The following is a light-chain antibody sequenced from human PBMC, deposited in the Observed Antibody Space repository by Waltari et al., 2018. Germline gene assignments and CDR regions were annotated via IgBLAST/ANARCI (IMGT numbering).Light chain of an antibody. CDR3: ATWDDSLVGRV. Sequence: QSVLTQPPSTSGTTGQTVTISCSGSTSNIGTNTVTWYQQFPGTAPKVLVFANYHRPSGVPDRFSASKSGTSASLVISGLQSEDEGDYFCATWDDSLVGRVFGGGTKLTVL. J-gene: IGLJ2*01. V-gene: IGLV1-44*01. CDR2: ANY. CDR1: TSNIGTNT.